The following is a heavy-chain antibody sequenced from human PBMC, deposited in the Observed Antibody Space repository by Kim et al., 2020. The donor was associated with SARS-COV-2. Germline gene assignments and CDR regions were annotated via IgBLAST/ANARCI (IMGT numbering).Heavy chain of an antibody. CDR2: IYPGDSDT. D-gene: IGHD2-15*01. V-gene: IGHV5-51*01. CDR1: GYSFTSYW. Sequence: GESLKISCKGSGYSFTSYWIGWVRQMPGKGLEWMGIIYPGDSDTRYSPSFQGQVTISADKSISTAYLQWSSLKASDTAMYYCARGSRDCSGGSCYGNWFDPWGQGTLVTVSS. CDR3: ARGSRDCSGGSCYGNWFDP. J-gene: IGHJ5*02.